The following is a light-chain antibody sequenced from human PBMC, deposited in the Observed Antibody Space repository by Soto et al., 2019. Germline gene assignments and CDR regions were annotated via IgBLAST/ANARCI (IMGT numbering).Light chain of an antibody. CDR3: SSYTSSSTYV. V-gene: IGLV2-14*01. CDR1: CSDVGGYNY. J-gene: IGLJ1*01. Sequence: QSVLTQPSSESGSPRQSITICCNGTCSDVGGYNYVSWYQQHPGKAPELMIYEVSNRPSGVSNRFSGSKSGNTASLTISGLQAEDEADYYCSSYTSSSTYVFGTGTKVTVL. CDR2: EVS.